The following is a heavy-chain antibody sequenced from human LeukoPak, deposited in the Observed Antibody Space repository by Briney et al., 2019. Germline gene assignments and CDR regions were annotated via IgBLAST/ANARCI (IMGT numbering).Heavy chain of an antibody. D-gene: IGHD4-11*01. V-gene: IGHV1-18*01. Sequence: ASVKVSCKASGYTFTSYGISWVRQAPGQGLEWMGWISDYNGNSNYAQKLQGRVTMTTDTSTSTAYMELRSLRSDDTAVYYCARDLYRDSLPVSWFDPWGQGTLVTVSS. CDR1: GYTFTSYG. CDR3: ARDLYRDSLPVSWFDP. J-gene: IGHJ5*02. CDR2: ISDYNGNS.